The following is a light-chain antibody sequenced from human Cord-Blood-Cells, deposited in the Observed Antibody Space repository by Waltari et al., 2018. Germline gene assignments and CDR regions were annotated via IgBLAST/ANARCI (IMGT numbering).Light chain of an antibody. CDR1: ISNIGSNY. V-gene: IGLV1-47*01. CDR2: RNN. J-gene: IGLJ2*01. Sequence: QSVLTQPPSASGTPGQRVTISCSGSISNIGSNYVYWYQQLPGTAPKLPIYRNNQRPSGVPDRFSGSKSGTSASLAISGLRSEDEADYYCAAWDDSLSGVVFGGGTKLTVL. CDR3: AAWDDSLSGVV.